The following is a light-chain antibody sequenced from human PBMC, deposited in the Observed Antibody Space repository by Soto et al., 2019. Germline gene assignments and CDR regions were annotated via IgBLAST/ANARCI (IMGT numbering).Light chain of an antibody. CDR1: QSISSY. CDR3: QQLNSYPLT. Sequence: DIHLTSSSSFLSPSLGDRFNITCPASQSISSYLAWYQQKPGNAPNLLVYAASTLESGVPSRFSGSGSGTEFALTISSLQPEDFATYFCQQLNSYPLTFGGGTKVDI. V-gene: IGKV1-9*01. CDR2: AAS. J-gene: IGKJ4*01.